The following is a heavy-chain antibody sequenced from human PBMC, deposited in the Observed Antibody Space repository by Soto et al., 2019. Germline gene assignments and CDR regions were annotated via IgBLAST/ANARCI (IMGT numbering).Heavy chain of an antibody. Sequence: GGSLRLSCAASGFTFNNAWMSWVRQAPGKGLEWVGHIKSKTDGGTTDYAAPVKGRITISRDDPKNTLYLQMNSLKTEDTAVYYCTTEIMETRTCIYLTNWGQGTLVTVSS. CDR2: IKSKTDGGTT. V-gene: IGHV3-15*01. CDR1: GFTFNNAW. CDR3: TTEIMETRTCIYLTN. J-gene: IGHJ4*02. D-gene: IGHD2-8*01.